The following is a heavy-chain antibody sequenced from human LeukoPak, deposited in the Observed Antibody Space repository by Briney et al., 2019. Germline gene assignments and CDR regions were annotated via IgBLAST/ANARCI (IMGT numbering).Heavy chain of an antibody. V-gene: IGHV1-2*02. J-gene: IGHJ5*02. Sequence: ASVKFSCKASGYTFTGYYMHWVRQAPGQGLEWMGWINPNSGGTNYAQKFQGRVTMTRDTSISTAYMELSRLRSDDTAVYYCARENYYGSGSYYNYLNWFDPWGQGTLVTVSS. CDR2: INPNSGGT. D-gene: IGHD3-10*01. CDR3: ARENYYGSGSYYNYLNWFDP. CDR1: GYTFTGYY.